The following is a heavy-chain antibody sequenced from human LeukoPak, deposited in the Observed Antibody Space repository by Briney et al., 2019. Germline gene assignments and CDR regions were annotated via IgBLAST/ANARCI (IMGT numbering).Heavy chain of an antibody. D-gene: IGHD4-23*01. J-gene: IGHJ3*02. CDR2: IYHSGST. CDR1: GGSISSSNW. Sequence: SETLSLTCAVSGGSISSSNWWSWVRQPPGKGLEWIGEIYHSGSTNYNLSLKSRVTIPVDKSKNQFSLKLSSVTAADTAVYYCARHPRLKTTVVTGDAFDIWGQGTMVTVSS. CDR3: ARHPRLKTTVVTGDAFDI. V-gene: IGHV4-4*02.